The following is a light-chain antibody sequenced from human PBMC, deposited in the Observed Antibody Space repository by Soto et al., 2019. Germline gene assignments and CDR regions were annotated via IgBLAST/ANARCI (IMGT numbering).Light chain of an antibody. CDR3: QQFHSFPIT. Sequence: DIQMTQSPSTLSASVGDRVTITCRASQTVSRWLAWYQQKPGQAPQLLIEKASTLESGVPSRFSGSGSGTDCTLTINSLQPEDYATYYCQQFHSFPITFGQGTRLEIK. CDR1: QTVSRW. CDR2: KAS. J-gene: IGKJ5*01. V-gene: IGKV1-5*03.